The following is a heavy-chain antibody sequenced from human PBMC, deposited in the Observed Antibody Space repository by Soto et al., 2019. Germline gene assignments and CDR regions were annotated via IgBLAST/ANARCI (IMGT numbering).Heavy chain of an antibody. CDR1: GYTFTSYD. D-gene: IGHD2-8*01. CDR3: ASDLTNLGYCTNGVCYTTEAYDY. V-gene: IGHV1-8*01. J-gene: IGHJ4*02. CDR2: MNPNSGNT. Sequence: ATVKVSCKASGYTFTSYDINWVRQATGQGLEWMGWMNPNSGNTGYAQKFQGRVTMTRNTSISTAYMELSSLRSEDTAVYYCASDLTNLGYCTNGVCYTTEAYDYWGQGTPVTVSS.